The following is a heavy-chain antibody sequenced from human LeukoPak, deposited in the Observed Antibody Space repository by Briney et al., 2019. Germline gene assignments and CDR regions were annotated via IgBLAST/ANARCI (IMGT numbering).Heavy chain of an antibody. CDR2: INPGNGDT. CDR3: ARGGSESYFGLFDY. J-gene: IGHJ4*02. CDR1: GYTFTNYA. Sequence: ASVKVSCKGSGYTFTNYAIHWVRQAPGQSLEWLGWINPGNGDTKYSPDFQGRVTINTDTSAATAYVELNSLTSEDTAVYYCARGGSESYFGLFDYWGQGTLVTVPS. D-gene: IGHD1-26*01. V-gene: IGHV1-3*01.